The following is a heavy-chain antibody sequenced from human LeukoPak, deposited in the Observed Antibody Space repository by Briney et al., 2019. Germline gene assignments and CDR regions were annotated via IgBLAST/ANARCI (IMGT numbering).Heavy chain of an antibody. CDR2: IKQDGSEK. Sequence: GGSLRLSCAASGSTFSSYWMSWVRQAPGKGLEWVANIKQDGSEKYYVDSVKGRFTISRDNAKNSLYLQMNSLRAEDTAVYYCARDTRVPAAMNYWGQGTLVTVSS. CDR3: ARDTRVPAAMNY. CDR1: GSTFSSYW. J-gene: IGHJ4*02. D-gene: IGHD2-2*01. V-gene: IGHV3-7*01.